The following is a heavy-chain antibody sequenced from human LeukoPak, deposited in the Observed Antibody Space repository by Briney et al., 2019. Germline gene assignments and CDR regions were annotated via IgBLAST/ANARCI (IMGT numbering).Heavy chain of an antibody. CDR2: ISHRGAT. CDR3: ATGKGLSVGGTIYFDF. CDR1: GGSLSASY. V-gene: IGHV4-34*01. J-gene: IGHJ4*02. D-gene: IGHD1-26*01. Sequence: SKTLSLTCAVYGGSLSASYSTWIRQPPGKGLEWIGEISHRGATNYNPSLKSRVTMSVDTSKNQFSLKVTSVTAADTAVYYCATGKGLSVGGTIYFDFWGLGALVTVSP.